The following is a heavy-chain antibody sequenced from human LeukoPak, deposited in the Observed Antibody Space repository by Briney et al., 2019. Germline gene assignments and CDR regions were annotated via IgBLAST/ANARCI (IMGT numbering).Heavy chain of an antibody. Sequence: ASVKVSCRASGYSFTGYYMHWVRQAPGQGLEWMGWINPNSGGTNYALKFQGRVTLTRDTSINTAYMELSRLRPDDTAVYYCAREAAVPFPGWDYWGQGALVTVSS. CDR1: GYSFTGYY. D-gene: IGHD6-13*01. CDR2: INPNSGGT. CDR3: AREAAVPFPGWDY. V-gene: IGHV1-2*02. J-gene: IGHJ4*02.